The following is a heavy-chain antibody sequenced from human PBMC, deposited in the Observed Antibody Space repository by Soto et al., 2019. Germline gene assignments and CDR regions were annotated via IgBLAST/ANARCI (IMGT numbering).Heavy chain of an antibody. CDR2: ISRDGTTT. Sequence: GGSLRLSCEASGFTFSRYAMHWVRQAPGGGLDWVAVISRDGTTTYYGDSVKGRFTVSRDNSKNTVFLSMTSLGPDDTAVFYCARSRNGAVPDSTNIWGQGTLVTVSS. CDR3: ARSRNGAVPDSTNI. D-gene: IGHD2-8*01. CDR1: GFTFSRYA. J-gene: IGHJ4*02. V-gene: IGHV3-30-3*01.